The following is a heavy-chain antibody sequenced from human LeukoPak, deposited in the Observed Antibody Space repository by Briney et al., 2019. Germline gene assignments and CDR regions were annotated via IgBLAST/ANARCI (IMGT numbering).Heavy chain of an antibody. Sequence: GGSLRLSCAASGFTFSSYGMHWVRQAPGKGLEWVAVISYDGSNKYYADSVKGRFTISRDNSKNTLYLQMNSLRAEDTAVYYCANNGGYSGYDSSSWFDYWGQGTLVTVSS. J-gene: IGHJ4*02. CDR2: ISYDGSNK. CDR3: ANNGGYSGYDSSSWFDY. CDR1: GFTFSSYG. D-gene: IGHD5-12*01. V-gene: IGHV3-30*18.